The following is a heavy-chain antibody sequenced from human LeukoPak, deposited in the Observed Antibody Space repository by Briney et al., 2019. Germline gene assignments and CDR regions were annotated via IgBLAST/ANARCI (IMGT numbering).Heavy chain of an antibody. J-gene: IGHJ5*02. Sequence: GGSLRLSCAASGFTFSSYSMNWVRQAPGKGLEWVSSIISSSSYIYYADSVKGRFTISRDNAKNSLYLQMNSLRAEDTAVYYCARDQGQIQSYYDFWSGYSAYNWFDPWGQGTLVTVSS. CDR3: ARDQGQIQSYYDFWSGYSAYNWFDP. D-gene: IGHD3-3*01. CDR1: GFTFSSYS. CDR2: IISSSSYI. V-gene: IGHV3-21*01.